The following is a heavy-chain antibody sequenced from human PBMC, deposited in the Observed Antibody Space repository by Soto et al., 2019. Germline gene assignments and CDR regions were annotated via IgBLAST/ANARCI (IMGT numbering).Heavy chain of an antibody. CDR3: AREGRGYEDY. Sequence: QVQLVQSGAEVKKPGASVKVSCKTSGYTFTTYGISWVRQAPGQGFEWMGWISANNGNTNLAQKFRGRISMTTDTSTSTAYMEVRSLRSDDTAVYYCAREGRGYEDYWGQGTLVIVSS. J-gene: IGHJ4*02. D-gene: IGHD5-12*01. CDR2: ISANNGNT. CDR1: GYTFTTYG. V-gene: IGHV1-18*01.